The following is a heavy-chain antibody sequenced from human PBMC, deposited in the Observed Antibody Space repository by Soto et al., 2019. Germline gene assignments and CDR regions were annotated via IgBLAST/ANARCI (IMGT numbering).Heavy chain of an antibody. CDR3: LKAHS. CDR1: GFTLDDYA. CDR2: ISWSNAQT. V-gene: IGHV3-9*01. Sequence: EVQLVESGGGLVQPGMSLRLSCEVLGFTLDDYAMHWVRQVPGKGLEWVSSISWSNAQTWYADSVKGRFTISSDNAKKKLSLRIKGPTTQDTAWYFCLKAHSWGHATQVTVSS. J-gene: IGHJ1*01.